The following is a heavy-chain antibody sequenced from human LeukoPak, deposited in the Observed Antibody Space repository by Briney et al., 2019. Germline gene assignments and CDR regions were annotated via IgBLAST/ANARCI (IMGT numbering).Heavy chain of an antibody. CDR2: ISDSGDYT. CDR1: GFTFSSYA. Sequence: PGGSLRLSCAGSGFTFSSYAMSWVRQAPGKGLEWVSAISDSGDYTYYADSAKGRFTISRDNSKNTLYLHVNSLRAEDTAVYYCAKDTSIGKYCTSGVCSPFDYWGQGTLVTVSS. V-gene: IGHV3-23*01. CDR3: AKDTSIGKYCTSGVCSPFDY. D-gene: IGHD2-8*01. J-gene: IGHJ4*02.